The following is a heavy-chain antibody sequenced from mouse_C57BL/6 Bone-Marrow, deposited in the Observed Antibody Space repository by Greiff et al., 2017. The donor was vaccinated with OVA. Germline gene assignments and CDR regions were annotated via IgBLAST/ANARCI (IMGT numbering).Heavy chain of an antibody. V-gene: IGHV1-26*01. J-gene: IGHJ3*01. Sequence: VQLQQSGPELVKPGASVKISCKASGYTFTDYYMNWVKQSHGKSLEWIGDINPNNGGTSYNQKFKGKATLTVDKSSSTAYMELRSLTSEDSAVYYCARLPAQAEAYWGQGTLVTVSA. D-gene: IGHD3-2*02. CDR2: INPNNGGT. CDR3: ARLPAQAEAY. CDR1: GYTFTDYY.